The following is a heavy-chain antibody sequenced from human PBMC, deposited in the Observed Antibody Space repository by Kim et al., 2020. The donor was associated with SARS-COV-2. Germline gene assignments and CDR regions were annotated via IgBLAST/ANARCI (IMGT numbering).Heavy chain of an antibody. Sequence: SETLSLTCAVSGGSISSSNWWSWVRQPPGKGLEWIGEIYHSGSTNYNPSLKSRVTISVDKSKNQFSLKLSSVTAADTAVYYCARDKLSGYSSGWYGDYWGQGTLVTVSS. J-gene: IGHJ4*02. D-gene: IGHD6-19*01. CDR1: GGSISSSNW. CDR2: IYHSGST. V-gene: IGHV4-4*02. CDR3: ARDKLSGYSSGWYGDY.